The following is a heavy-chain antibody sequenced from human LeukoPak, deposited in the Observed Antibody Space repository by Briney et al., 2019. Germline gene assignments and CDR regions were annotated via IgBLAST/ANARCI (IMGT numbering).Heavy chain of an antibody. CDR1: GYSISSGYY. CDR3: ARTTMVRGTYYMDV. Sequence: SETLSLTCTVSGYSISSGYYWGWIRQPPGKGLEWIGSIYHSGSTYYNPSLKSRATISVDTSKNQFSLKLSSVTAADTAVYYCARTTMVRGTYYMDVWGKGTTVTISS. D-gene: IGHD3-10*01. J-gene: IGHJ6*03. V-gene: IGHV4-38-2*02. CDR2: IYHSGST.